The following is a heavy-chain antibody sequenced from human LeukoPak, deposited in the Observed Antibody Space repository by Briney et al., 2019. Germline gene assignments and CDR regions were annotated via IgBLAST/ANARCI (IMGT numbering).Heavy chain of an antibody. CDR2: ISPDSNYK. CDR3: ARDLMGASHYFQH. Sequence: GGSLRLSCAASGFTFSTYSMNWLRLAPGKGLEWVSSISPDSNYKYYVDSVKGRFTISRDNAKSSLYLQMNSLRAEDTAVYYCARDLMGASHYFQHWGQGTLVTVSS. V-gene: IGHV3-21*01. J-gene: IGHJ1*01. CDR1: GFTFSTYS. D-gene: IGHD1-26*01.